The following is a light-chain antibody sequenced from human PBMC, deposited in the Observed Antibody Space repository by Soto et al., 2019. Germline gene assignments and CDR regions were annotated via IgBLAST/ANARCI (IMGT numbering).Light chain of an antibody. CDR3: QQYHNWPPYT. V-gene: IGKV3-15*01. CDR2: GAS. J-gene: IGKJ2*01. CDR1: QSVSRN. Sequence: EIVMTQSPATLSVSPGERATLSCRASQSVSRNLAWYQQKPGQAPRLLIYGASTRATGIPARFSGSGSGTEFTLTISSLQSEDFAVYYCQQYHNWPPYTFGQGTKVEIK.